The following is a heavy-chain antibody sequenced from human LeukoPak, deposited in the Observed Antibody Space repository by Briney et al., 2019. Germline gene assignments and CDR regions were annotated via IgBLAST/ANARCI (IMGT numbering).Heavy chain of an antibody. CDR3: AKDGGLWVSAHWGDS. Sequence: GGSLRLSCTASGFTFSSYTMTWVRRAPGKGLKWVSTITTGDGNTYYADSVKGRFTVSRDDSKNTLYLQMNSLRAEDTAVYYCAKDGGLWVSAHWGDSWGRGTLVTVSS. D-gene: IGHD7-27*01. CDR1: GFTFSSYT. J-gene: IGHJ4*02. V-gene: IGHV3-23*01. CDR2: ITTGDGNT.